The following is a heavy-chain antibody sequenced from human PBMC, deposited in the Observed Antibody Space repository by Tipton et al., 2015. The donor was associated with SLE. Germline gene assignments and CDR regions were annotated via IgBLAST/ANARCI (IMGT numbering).Heavy chain of an antibody. Sequence: SLRLSCAASGFTFSDYYMSWIRQAPGKGLEWVSYISSSGSTIYYADSVKGRFTISRDNAKNSLYLQMNSLRAEDTAVYYCARDEQWDRFYYYYGMDVWGQGTTVTVSS. CDR1: GFTFSDYY. V-gene: IGHV3-11*04. J-gene: IGHJ6*02. D-gene: IGHD6-19*01. CDR2: ISSSGSTI. CDR3: ARDEQWDRFYYYYGMDV.